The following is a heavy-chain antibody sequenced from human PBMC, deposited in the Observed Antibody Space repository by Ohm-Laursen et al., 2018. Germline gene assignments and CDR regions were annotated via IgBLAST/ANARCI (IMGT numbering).Heavy chain of an antibody. Sequence: SLRLSCAATGFSFRSYAMSWVRQAPGKGLEWVSIVTGSGSSTYYTDSVKGRFTISRDNSRSTLYLQMDSLRADDTALYYCAKNYFDYWGQGTLVTVSS. V-gene: IGHV3-23*01. J-gene: IGHJ4*02. CDR1: GFSFRSYA. CDR3: AKNYFDY. CDR2: VTGSGSST.